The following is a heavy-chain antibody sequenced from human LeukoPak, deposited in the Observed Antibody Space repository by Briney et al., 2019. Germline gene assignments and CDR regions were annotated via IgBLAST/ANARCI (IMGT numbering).Heavy chain of an antibody. CDR1: GYTFTGYY. CDR3: ARVGYYDFWSGSYYYHYGMDV. CDR2: INPNSGGT. Sequence: ASVKVSCKASGYTFTGYYMHWVRQAPGQGLEWMGWINPNSGGTNYAQKFQGRVTMTRDTSISTAYMELSRLRSDDTAVYYCARVGYYDFWSGSYYYHYGMDVWGQGTTVTVSS. D-gene: IGHD3-3*01. V-gene: IGHV1-2*02. J-gene: IGHJ6*02.